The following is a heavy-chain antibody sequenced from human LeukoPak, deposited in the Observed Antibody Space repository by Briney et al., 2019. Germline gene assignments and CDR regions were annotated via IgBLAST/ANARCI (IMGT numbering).Heavy chain of an antibody. J-gene: IGHJ5*02. V-gene: IGHV4-4*01. CDR3: ARLYYYDSRGLRPFDP. D-gene: IGHD3-22*01. CDR2: IYHSGTT. Sequence: GSLRLSCAASGFTFSHAWMSWVRQAPGKGLEWIGEIYHSGTTSYNPSLKSRVSISVDKSKNQFSLKLNSVTAADTAVYFCARLYYYDSRGLRPFDPWGQGTLVTVSS. CDR1: GFTFSHAW.